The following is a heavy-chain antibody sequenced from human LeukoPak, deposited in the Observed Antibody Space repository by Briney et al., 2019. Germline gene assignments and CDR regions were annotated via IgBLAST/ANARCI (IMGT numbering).Heavy chain of an antibody. V-gene: IGHV1-2*02. Sequence: ASVNVSCKASGYTFTGYYMHWVRQAPGQGLEWMGWINPKSGGTNYAQKCQGRVTMTRDTSISTAYTELSSLRSDDTAVYFCAREARTSGYSRVYWGQGTLVTVSS. CDR2: INPKSGGT. D-gene: IGHD3-22*01. CDR1: GYTFTGYY. CDR3: AREARTSGYSRVY. J-gene: IGHJ4*02.